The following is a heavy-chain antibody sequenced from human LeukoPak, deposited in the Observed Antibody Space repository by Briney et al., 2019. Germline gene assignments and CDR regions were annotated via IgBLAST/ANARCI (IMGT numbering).Heavy chain of an antibody. CDR3: TSSPCTGGITCGHDY. Sequence: GFLKLSRAASGFTVTSHYLGWVRQAPGKGLGCVSVVYSDGNTYYADSVKGRFTISRDSSTNTVYLQMNSLRAGDTAMYYCTSSPCTGGITCGHDYWGQGTLVTVSS. CDR1: GFTVTSHY. CDR2: VYSDGNT. D-gene: IGHD2-8*02. J-gene: IGHJ4*02. V-gene: IGHV3-53*01.